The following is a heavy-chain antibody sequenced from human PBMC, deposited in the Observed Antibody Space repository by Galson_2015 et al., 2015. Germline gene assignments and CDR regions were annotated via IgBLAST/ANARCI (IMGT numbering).Heavy chain of an antibody. Sequence: LRLPCAASGLTFSHHSMHWVRPAPGQGLEWVSSIDISSTYIYSADSVKGRFTISRDNAKNSLSLQMNSVRAEDTAVYYCARASLGGSYGLDVWGQGTTVTVSS. V-gene: IGHV3-21*01. CDR3: ARASLGGSYGLDV. CDR2: IDISSTYI. J-gene: IGHJ6*02. D-gene: IGHD3-10*01. CDR1: GLTFSHHS.